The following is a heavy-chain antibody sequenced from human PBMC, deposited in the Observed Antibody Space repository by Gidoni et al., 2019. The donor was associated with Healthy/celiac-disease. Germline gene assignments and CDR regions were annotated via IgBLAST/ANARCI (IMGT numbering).Heavy chain of an antibody. CDR1: GYTFTGYY. CDR2: INPNSGGT. J-gene: IGHJ6*02. Sequence: QVQLVQSGAEVKKPGASVKVSCKASGYTFTGYYMHWVRQAPGQGLAWMGWINPNSGGTNYAQKFQGRVTMTRDTSISTAYMELSRLRSDDTAVYYCASSGGGSSSAGFYGMDVWGQGTTVTVSS. V-gene: IGHV1-2*02. CDR3: ASSGGGSSSAGFYGMDV. D-gene: IGHD6-6*01.